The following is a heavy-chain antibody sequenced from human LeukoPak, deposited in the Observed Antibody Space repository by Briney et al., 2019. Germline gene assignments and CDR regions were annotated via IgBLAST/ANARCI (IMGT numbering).Heavy chain of an antibody. Sequence: GGSLRLSCAASGFTFSSYTMNWVRQAPGKGLECVSYIRSSRSYIYYADSVKGRFTISRDNAKKSLYLQMNSLRAEDTAIYYCSRNRARIGVTKGAIDFWGQGTVVTVSS. CDR2: IRSSRSYI. V-gene: IGHV3-21*01. CDR3: SRNRARIGVTKGAIDF. CDR1: GFTFSSYT. J-gene: IGHJ3*01. D-gene: IGHD6-19*01.